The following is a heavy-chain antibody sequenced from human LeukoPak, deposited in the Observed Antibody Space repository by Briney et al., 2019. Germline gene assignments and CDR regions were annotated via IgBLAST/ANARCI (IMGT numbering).Heavy chain of an antibody. J-gene: IGHJ4*02. CDR2: IYPGDSET. CDR3: ARRYCSGRNCYYFDY. D-gene: IGHD2-15*01. Sequence: GESLKISCKASGYSLNSFWIGWVRQTPGKGLEWMGIIYPGDSETRYSPSFQGQVTISADKSISTAYLQWSSLKASDTAMYYCARRYCSGRNCYYFDYWGQGTLVTVSS. V-gene: IGHV5-51*01. CDR1: GYSLNSFW.